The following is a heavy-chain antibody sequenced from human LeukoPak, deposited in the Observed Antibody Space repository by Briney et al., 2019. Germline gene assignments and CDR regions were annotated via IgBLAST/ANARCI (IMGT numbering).Heavy chain of an antibody. CDR3: ARGDDYYDSSGYSPSPLLEYYFDY. CDR2: ISAYNGNT. CDR1: GYTFTSYG. Sequence: ASVKVSCKASGYTFTSYGISWVRQAPGQGLEWMGWISAYNGNTNYAQKLQGRVTMTTDTSKSTAYMELRSLRSDDTAVYYCARGDDYYDSSGYSPSPLLEYYFDYWGQGTLVTVSS. J-gene: IGHJ4*02. V-gene: IGHV1-18*01. D-gene: IGHD3-22*01.